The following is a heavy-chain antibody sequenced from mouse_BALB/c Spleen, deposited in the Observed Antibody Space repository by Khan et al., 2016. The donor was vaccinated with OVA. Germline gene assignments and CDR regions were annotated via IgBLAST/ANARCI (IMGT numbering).Heavy chain of an antibody. D-gene: IGHD1-1*01. CDR2: VSTGGSYT. J-gene: IGHJ3*01. CDR3: TRLAYYYDSEGFAY. Sequence: EVELVESGGDLVKPGGSLKLSCAASGFTFSTYGMSWVRPAPDKRLEWVATVSTGGSYTYYPDSVKGRFTISRDNAKNTLYMQMSGLRSEDTAMFYCTRLAYYYDSEGFAYWGQGTRVTVSA. CDR1: GFTFSTYG. V-gene: IGHV5-6*01.